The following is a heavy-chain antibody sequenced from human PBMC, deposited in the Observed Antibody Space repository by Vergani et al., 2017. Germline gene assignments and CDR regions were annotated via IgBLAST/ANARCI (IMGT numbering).Heavy chain of an antibody. CDR2: IIPIFGTA. D-gene: IGHD2-2*01. V-gene: IGHV1-69*01. CDR3: ARATSPYCSSTSCYANGHYYYYYYMDV. Sequence: QVQLVQSGAEVKKPGSSVKVSCKASGGTFSSYAISWVRQAPGQGLEWMGGIIPIFGTANYAQKFQSRVTITADESTSTAYMELSSLRSEDTAVYYCARATSPYCSSTSCYANGHYYYYYYMDVWGKGTTVTVSS. J-gene: IGHJ6*03. CDR1: GGTFSSYA.